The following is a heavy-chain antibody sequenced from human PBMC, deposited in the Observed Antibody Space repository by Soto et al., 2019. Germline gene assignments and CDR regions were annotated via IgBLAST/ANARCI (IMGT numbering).Heavy chain of an antibody. CDR1: GYTFTSYG. J-gene: IGHJ6*03. CDR2: ISAYNGNT. V-gene: IGHV1-18*01. D-gene: IGHD3-3*01. Sequence: GASVKVSCKASGYTFTSYGISWVRQAPGQGLEWMGWISAYNGNTNYAQKLQGRVTMTTDTSTSTAYMELRSLRSDDTAVYYCARVLYYDFWSGYLYYYYYMDVWGKGTTVTVSS. CDR3: ARVLYYDFWSGYLYYYYYMDV.